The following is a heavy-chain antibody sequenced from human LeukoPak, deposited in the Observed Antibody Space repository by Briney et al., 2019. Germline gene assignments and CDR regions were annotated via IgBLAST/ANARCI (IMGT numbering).Heavy chain of an antibody. CDR2: MNPSSGNT. CDR1: GYTFTSYD. V-gene: IGHV1-8*01. Sequence: ASVKVSCKASGYTFTSYDINWVRQATGQGLEWMGWMNPSSGNTGYAQKFQGRVTMTRNTSISTAYVELSSLRSEDTAVYYCARGSPLYSSSWYLFFHWGQGTLVTVSS. J-gene: IGHJ4*02. CDR3: ARGSPLYSSSWYLFFH. D-gene: IGHD6-13*01.